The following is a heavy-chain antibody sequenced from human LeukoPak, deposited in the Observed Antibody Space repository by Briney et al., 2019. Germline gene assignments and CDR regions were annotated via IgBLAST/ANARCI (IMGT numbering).Heavy chain of an antibody. CDR2: IYYSGST. CDR1: GGSISSYY. V-gene: IGHV4-59*12. Sequence: PSETLSLTCTVSGGSISSYYWSWIRQPPGKGLEWIGYIYYSGSTNYNPSLKSRVTISVDTSKNQFSLKLSSVTAADTAVYYCAREGGQLPTVSRWFDPWGQGTLVTVSS. CDR3: AREGGQLPTVSRWFDP. D-gene: IGHD2-2*01. J-gene: IGHJ5*02.